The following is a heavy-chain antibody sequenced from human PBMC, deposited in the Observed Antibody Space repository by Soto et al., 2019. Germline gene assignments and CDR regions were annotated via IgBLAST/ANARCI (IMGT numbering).Heavy chain of an antibody. CDR2: IYYSGST. CDR3: ARDTSSSSWYAFDI. D-gene: IGHD6-13*01. J-gene: IGHJ3*02. CDR1: GGSISSGGYY. V-gene: IGHV4-31*03. Sequence: SETLSLTCTVSGGSISSGGYYWSWIRQHPGKGLEWIGYIYYSGSTYYNPSRKSRVTISVAKSKNQFSLKLSSVTAADTGVYDWARDTSSSSWYAFDIWGQGTMVTVSS.